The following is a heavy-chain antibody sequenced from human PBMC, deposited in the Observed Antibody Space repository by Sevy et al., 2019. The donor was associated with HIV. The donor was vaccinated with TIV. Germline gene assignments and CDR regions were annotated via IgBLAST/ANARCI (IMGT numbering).Heavy chain of an antibody. D-gene: IGHD1-7*01. V-gene: IGHV3-7*01. CDR2: IKQDGSES. Sequence: GGSLRLSCAASGFTLSNYWMIWFRQAPGKGLERVANIKQDGSESYYVDSVKGRFTISRDSAKNSLYLQMNSLRAEDTAVYYCARDPGTTETGRYFDLGGRGTLVTVSS. CDR1: GFTLSNYW. J-gene: IGHJ2*01. CDR3: ARDPGTTETGRYFDL.